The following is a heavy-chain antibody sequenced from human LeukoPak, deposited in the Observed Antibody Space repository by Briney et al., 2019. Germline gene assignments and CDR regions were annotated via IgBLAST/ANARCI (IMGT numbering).Heavy chain of an antibody. Sequence: SETLSLTCAVYGGSFSGYYWSWIRQPPGKGLEWIGEINHSGSTNYNPSLKSRVTISVDTSKNQFSLKLSSVTAADTAVYYCARVRYCSSTSCYLAFDIWGQGTMATVSS. CDR2: INHSGST. CDR1: GGSFSGYY. V-gene: IGHV4-34*01. D-gene: IGHD2-2*01. J-gene: IGHJ3*02. CDR3: ARVRYCSSTSCYLAFDI.